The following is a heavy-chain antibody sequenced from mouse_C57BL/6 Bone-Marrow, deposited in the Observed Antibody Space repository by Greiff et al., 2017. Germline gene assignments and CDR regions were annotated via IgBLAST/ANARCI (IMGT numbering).Heavy chain of an antibody. CDR1: GYTFTSYD. CDR2: IYPRDGST. J-gene: IGHJ1*03. CDR3: ARLGFDGSSGDWYFEV. D-gene: IGHD1-1*01. Sequence: QVQLKESGPELVKPGASVKLSCKASGYTFTSYDINWVKQRPGQGLEWIGWIYPRDGSTKYNEKFKGKATLTVDTSSSTAYMELHSLTSEDSAVYFCARLGFDGSSGDWYFEVRGTGTTVTVSS. V-gene: IGHV1-85*01.